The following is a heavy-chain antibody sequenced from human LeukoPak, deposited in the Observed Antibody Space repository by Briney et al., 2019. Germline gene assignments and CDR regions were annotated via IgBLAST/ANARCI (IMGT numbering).Heavy chain of an antibody. Sequence: PSETLSLTCAVSGGSISSSNWWSWVRQPPGKGLEWIGEIYHSGSTNYNPSLKSRVTISVDKSKNQFSLKLSSVTAADTALYYCASHYYYGAGSYYNRWFDPWGQGTLVTVSS. D-gene: IGHD3-10*01. CDR3: ASHYYYGAGSYYNRWFDP. V-gene: IGHV4-4*02. J-gene: IGHJ5*02. CDR2: IYHSGST. CDR1: GGSISSSNW.